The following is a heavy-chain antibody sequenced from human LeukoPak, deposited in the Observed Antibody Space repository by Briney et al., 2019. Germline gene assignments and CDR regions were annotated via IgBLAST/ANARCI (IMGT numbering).Heavy chain of an antibody. CDR1: GGSISSYY. CDR2: IYNSGST. V-gene: IGHV4-59*01. J-gene: IGHJ3*02. D-gene: IGHD3-10*01. CDR3: ANTIWFGKSLNVFDI. Sequence: SETLSLTCTVSGGSISSYYWSWIRQPPGKGLEWIGYIYNSGSTNYNPSLKSRVTISVDTSKNQFSLKLSSVTAADTAVYYCANTIWFGKSLNVFDIWGQGTMVTVSS.